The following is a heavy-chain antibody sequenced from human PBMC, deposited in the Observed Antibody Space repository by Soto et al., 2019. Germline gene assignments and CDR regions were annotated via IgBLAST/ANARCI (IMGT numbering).Heavy chain of an antibody. CDR3: ARELYYYDSSGSNSY. CDR1: GFTFSSYS. D-gene: IGHD3-22*01. CDR2: ISSSSSYI. Sequence: GGSLRLSCAASGFTFSSYSMNWVRQAPGKGLEWVSSISSSSSYIYYADSVKGRFTISRDNAKNSLYLQMNSLRAEDTAVYYCARELYYYDSSGSNSYWGQGTLVTVS. V-gene: IGHV3-21*01. J-gene: IGHJ4*02.